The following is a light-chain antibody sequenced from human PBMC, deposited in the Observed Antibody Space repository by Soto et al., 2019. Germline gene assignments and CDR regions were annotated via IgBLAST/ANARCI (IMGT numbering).Light chain of an antibody. J-gene: IGKJ3*01. CDR3: QHFDNPPLS. Sequence: DIQMTQSPPSLSASVGDRVTITCQASQDISNYLNWYQQKLGKAPKLLIYDASNLETGVPSRFSGSGSGTHFTFTITSLQPEDSATYYCQHFDNPPLSFGPGTKVHIK. V-gene: IGKV1-33*01. CDR1: QDISNY. CDR2: DAS.